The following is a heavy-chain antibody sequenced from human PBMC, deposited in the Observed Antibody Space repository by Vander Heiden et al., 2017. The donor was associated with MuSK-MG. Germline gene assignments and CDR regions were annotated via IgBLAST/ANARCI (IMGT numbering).Heavy chain of an antibody. Sequence: EVHLLESGGGLVQPGGSLRLSCAASGFPFNRQAMSWVRQAPGKGLEWVSSISGSGTETYYVDSVKGRFTISRDTSKDTLYLQMDSLRVGGTAVYYCAKDAGYSRGWYALDYWGQGALVTVSS. CDR1: GFPFNRQA. D-gene: IGHD6-19*01. V-gene: IGHV3-23*01. CDR3: AKDAGYSRGWYALDY. J-gene: IGHJ4*02. CDR2: ISGSGTET.